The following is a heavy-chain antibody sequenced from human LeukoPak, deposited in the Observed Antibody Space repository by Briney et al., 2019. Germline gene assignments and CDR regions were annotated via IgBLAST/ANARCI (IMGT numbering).Heavy chain of an antibody. Sequence: SETLSLTCTVSGDSINNYYWNWIRQPAGKGLEWIGRIYTSGSTNYNPSLKSRVTMSVDTSKNQFSLKLNSVTAADTAVYYCARVTYSSSSMSVDGFDIWGQGTTVSVSS. V-gene: IGHV4-4*07. CDR2: IYTSGST. D-gene: IGHD6-6*01. J-gene: IGHJ3*02. CDR3: ARVTYSSSSMSVDGFDI. CDR1: GDSINNYY.